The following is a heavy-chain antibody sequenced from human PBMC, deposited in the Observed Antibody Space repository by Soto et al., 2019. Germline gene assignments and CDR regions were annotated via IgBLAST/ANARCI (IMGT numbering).Heavy chain of an antibody. J-gene: IGHJ3*02. D-gene: IGHD6-19*01. V-gene: IGHV1-69*02. CDR1: GGTFSTYS. Sequence: QVQLAQSGAEVTKPGSSVKVSCKDSGGTFSTYSMFWVRQAPGQGLEWMGRIIPMLGIRNYAQRLQDRVTITADKSTATAHMELSSLRSADTALYYCTIGCWSGEVVEIWGQGTMVTVSS. CDR3: TIGCWSGEVVEI. CDR2: IIPMLGIR.